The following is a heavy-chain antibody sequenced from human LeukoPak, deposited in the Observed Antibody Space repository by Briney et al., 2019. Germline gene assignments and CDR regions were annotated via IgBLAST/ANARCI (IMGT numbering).Heavy chain of an antibody. D-gene: IGHD3-16*01. CDR1: GFSFSNYG. CDR2: LSGSADRT. Sequence: GGSLRLSCAGSGFSFSNYGMSWVRQAPGKGLEWVSALSGSADRTYYADSVKGRFTISRDNSKNTLSLHINSLRADDTALYYCAKDRLGAMLYFDSWGQGTLVTVSS. V-gene: IGHV3-23*01. J-gene: IGHJ4*02. CDR3: AKDRLGAMLYFDS.